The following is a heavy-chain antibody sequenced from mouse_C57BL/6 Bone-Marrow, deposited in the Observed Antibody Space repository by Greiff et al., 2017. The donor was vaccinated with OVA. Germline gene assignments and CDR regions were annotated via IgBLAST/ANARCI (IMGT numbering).Heavy chain of an antibody. CDR2: IRSKSSNYAT. Sequence: DVKLVESGGGLVQPKGSLKLSCAASGFTFNTYAMHWVRQAPGKGLEWVARIRSKSSNYATYYADSVKDRFTISRDDSQSMLYLQMNNLKTEDTAMYYCVRDHYYGSSYWYFDVWGTGTTVTVSS. J-gene: IGHJ1*03. V-gene: IGHV10-3*01. CDR3: VRDHYYGSSYWYFDV. CDR1: GFTFNTYA. D-gene: IGHD1-1*01.